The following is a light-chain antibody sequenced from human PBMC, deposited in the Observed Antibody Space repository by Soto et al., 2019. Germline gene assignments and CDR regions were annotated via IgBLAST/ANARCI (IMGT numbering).Light chain of an antibody. CDR2: AAS. CDR1: QDISSY. J-gene: IGKJ4*01. CDR3: QQLKSYPLS. Sequence: IQLTQSPSFLSASVGDRVTITCRTSQDISSYLAWYQQKPGKAPQLLISAASTLQSGVPSRFSGSGSGTEFTLTISSLQPEDFATYYCQQLKSYPLSFGGGTKVEI. V-gene: IGKV1-9*01.